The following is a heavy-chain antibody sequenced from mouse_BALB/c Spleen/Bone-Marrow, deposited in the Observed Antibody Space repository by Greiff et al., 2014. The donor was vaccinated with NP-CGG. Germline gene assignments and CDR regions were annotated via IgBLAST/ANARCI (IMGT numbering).Heavy chain of an antibody. J-gene: IGHJ2*01. CDR3: ARRLLYYFDY. D-gene: IGHD1-2*01. Sequence: QVQLQQSGAELMKPGASVKISCKATGYSFSTYWIEWVKQRPGHGLEWIGEILPGSGSTNYNENFKGKATFTADTSSNTAYMQHSSLTSEDSAVYYCARRLLYYFDYWGQGTTLTVS. CDR2: ILPGSGST. CDR1: GYSFSTYW. V-gene: IGHV1-9*01.